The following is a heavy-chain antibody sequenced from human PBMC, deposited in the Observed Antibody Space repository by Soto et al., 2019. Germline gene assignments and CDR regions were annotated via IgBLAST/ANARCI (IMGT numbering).Heavy chain of an antibody. CDR2: INWNGVST. CDR1: GFTFDDYG. J-gene: IGHJ6*02. D-gene: IGHD4-4*01. Sequence: GGSLRLSCAASGFTFDDYGMGWVRQAPGKGLEWVSAINWNGVSTDYADSVRGRFSISRDNAKNYLYLQMNSLRAEDTALYYCARTHDYSNYYGMDAWGQGTTVTVSS. V-gene: IGHV3-20*04. CDR3: ARTHDYSNYYGMDA.